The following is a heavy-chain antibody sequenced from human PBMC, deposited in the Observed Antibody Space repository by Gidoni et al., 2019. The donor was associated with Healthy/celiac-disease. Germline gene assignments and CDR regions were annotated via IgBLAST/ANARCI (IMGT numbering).Heavy chain of an antibody. Sequence: QVQLVQSGAEVKKPGASVKVSCKASGYTFTSYGISWVRQAPGQGLEWMGWISAYKGNTNYAQKLQGRVTMTTDTSTSTAYMELRSLRSDDTAVYYCARLRPLQTVVPAAIQNWFDPWGQGTLVTVSS. D-gene: IGHD2-2*02. CDR2: ISAYKGNT. J-gene: IGHJ5*02. CDR1: GYTFTSYG. CDR3: ARLRPLQTVVPAAIQNWFDP. V-gene: IGHV1-18*01.